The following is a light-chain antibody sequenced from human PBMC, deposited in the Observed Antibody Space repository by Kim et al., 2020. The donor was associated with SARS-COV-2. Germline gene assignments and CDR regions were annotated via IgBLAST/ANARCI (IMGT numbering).Light chain of an antibody. J-gene: IGKJ4*01. CDR3: QHRSDWPRT. Sequence: EIVLTQSPATLSLSPGERATLSCRASQSVSSFLAWYQQKPGQAPRLLIYDASNRATGIPPRFSGSGSGTDFTLTISSLEPEDFAVYYCQHRSDWPRTFGGGTKVDIK. CDR2: DAS. CDR1: QSVSSF. V-gene: IGKV3-11*01.